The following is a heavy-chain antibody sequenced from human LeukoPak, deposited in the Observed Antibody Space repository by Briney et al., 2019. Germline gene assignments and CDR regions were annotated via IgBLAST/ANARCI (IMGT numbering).Heavy chain of an antibody. D-gene: IGHD3-10*01. Sequence: GASVKVSYKASGYTFTSYGISWVRQAPGQGLEWMGWISAYNGNTNYAQKLQGRVTMTTDTSTSTAYMELRSLRSDDTAVYYCARDGRTMVRGVIMGTWFDPWGQGTLVTVSS. CDR3: ARDGRTMVRGVIMGTWFDP. V-gene: IGHV1-18*01. CDR1: GYTFTSYG. J-gene: IGHJ5*02. CDR2: ISAYNGNT.